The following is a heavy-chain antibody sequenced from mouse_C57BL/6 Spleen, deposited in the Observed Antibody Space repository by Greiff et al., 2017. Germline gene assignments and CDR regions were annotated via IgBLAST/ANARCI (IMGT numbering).Heavy chain of an antibody. CDR2: IRNKANNHAT. D-gene: IGHD1-1*01. V-gene: IGHV6-6*01. CDR1: GFTFSDAW. CDR3: TRRLRSWFAY. J-gene: IGHJ3*01. Sequence: EVQGVESGGGLVQPGGSMKLSCAASGFTFSDAWMDWVRQSPEKGLEWVAEIRNKANNHATYYAESVQGRFTISRDDSKSSVYLQMNSLRAEDTGIYYCTRRLRSWFAYWGQGTLVTVSA.